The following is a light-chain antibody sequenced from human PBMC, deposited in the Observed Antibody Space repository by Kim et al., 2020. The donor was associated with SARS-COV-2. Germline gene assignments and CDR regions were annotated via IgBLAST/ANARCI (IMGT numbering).Light chain of an antibody. J-gene: IGLJ3*02. V-gene: IGLV1-47*02. CDR3: AAWDDSLSGWV. Sequence: QSVLTQPPSASGTPGQRVTISCSGSSSNIGSNYVYWYQHLQGTAPKLLIYSNNQRPSGVPDQFSGSKSGTSASLAISGLRSEDEAVYYCAAWDDSLSGWVFGGGTQLTVL. CDR2: SNN. CDR1: SSNIGSNY.